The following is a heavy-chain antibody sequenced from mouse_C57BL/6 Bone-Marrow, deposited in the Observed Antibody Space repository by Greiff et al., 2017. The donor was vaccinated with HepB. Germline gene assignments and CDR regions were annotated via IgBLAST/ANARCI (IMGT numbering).Heavy chain of an antibody. J-gene: IGHJ4*01. CDR1: GYAFTNYL. CDR2: INPGSGGT. Sequence: VQLQQSGAELVRPGTSVKVSCKASGYAFTNYLIEWVKQRPGQGLEWIGVINPGSGGTNYNEKFKGKAKLTADKSPSTAYMQLRSLTSEDSAVYFCARWGAMYYWGQGTSVTVSS. CDR3: ARWGAMYY. V-gene: IGHV1-54*01.